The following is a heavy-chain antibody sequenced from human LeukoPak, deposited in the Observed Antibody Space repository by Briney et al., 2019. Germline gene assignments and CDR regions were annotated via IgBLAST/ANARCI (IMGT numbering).Heavy chain of an antibody. V-gene: IGHV3-7*01. CDR2: IKQDGSEK. Sequence: GGSLRLSCAASGFTFSSYWMSWVRQAPGKGLEWVANIKQDGSEKYYVDSVKGRFTISRDNAKNSLYLQMNSLRAEDTAIYYCARDNYSGSRYFDHWGQGTLVTVSS. J-gene: IGHJ4*02. CDR1: GFTFSSYW. D-gene: IGHD1-26*01. CDR3: ARDNYSGSRYFDH.